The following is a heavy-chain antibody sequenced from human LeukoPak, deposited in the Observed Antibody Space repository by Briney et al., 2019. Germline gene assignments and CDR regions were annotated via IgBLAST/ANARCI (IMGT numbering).Heavy chain of an antibody. CDR3: TRIAAAGTDFDY. Sequence: SVKVSCKASGGTFSSYAISWVRQAPGQGLEWMGGIIPIFGTANYAQKFQGRVTITTDESTSTAYMELSSLRSEDTAVYYCTRIAAAGTDFDYRGQGTLVTVSS. CDR1: GGTFSSYA. D-gene: IGHD6-13*01. J-gene: IGHJ4*02. V-gene: IGHV1-69*05. CDR2: IIPIFGTA.